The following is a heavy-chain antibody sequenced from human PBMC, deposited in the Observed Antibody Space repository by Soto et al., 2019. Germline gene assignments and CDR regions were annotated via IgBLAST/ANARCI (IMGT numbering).Heavy chain of an antibody. CDR1: GGSFSGYY. V-gene: IGHV4-34*01. D-gene: IGHD3-9*01. J-gene: IGHJ4*02. CDR2: INHSGST. Sequence: ETLSLTCAVYGGSFSGYYWSWIRQPPGKGLEWIGEINHSGSTNYNPSLKSRVTISVDTSKNQFSLKLSSVTAADTAVYYCARVPVLRYFDWFFDYWGQGTLVTVSS. CDR3: ARVPVLRYFDWFFDY.